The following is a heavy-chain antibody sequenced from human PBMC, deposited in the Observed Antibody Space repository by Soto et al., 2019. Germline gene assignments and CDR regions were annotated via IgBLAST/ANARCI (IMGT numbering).Heavy chain of an antibody. CDR2: ISSSGSTI. CDR3: ARGGDIVVVVAATPSWFDP. D-gene: IGHD2-15*01. V-gene: IGHV3-48*03. CDR1: GFTFSSYA. Sequence: EVQLVESGGGLVQPGGSLRLSCAASGFTFSSYAMNWVRQAPGKGLEWVSYISSSGSTIYYADSVKGRFTISRDNAKNSLYLQTNSLSAEDTAVYSCARGGDIVVVVAATPSWFDPWGQGTLVTVSS. J-gene: IGHJ5*02.